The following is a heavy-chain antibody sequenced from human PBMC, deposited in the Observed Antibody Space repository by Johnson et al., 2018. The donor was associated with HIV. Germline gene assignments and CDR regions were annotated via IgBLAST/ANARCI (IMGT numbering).Heavy chain of an antibody. CDR3: ARGEALLGDAFDI. J-gene: IGHJ3*02. V-gene: IGHV3-30-3*01. CDR2: ISYDGSIK. Sequence: VQLVESGGGVVRPGGSLRLSCAASGFTFSSYAMHWVRQAPGKGLEWVAVISYDGSIKNYADSVKGRFTISRDNSKNTLYRQMNSLRAEDTALYYCARGEALLGDAFDIWGQGTMVTVSS. CDR1: GFTFSSYA. D-gene: IGHD3-16*01.